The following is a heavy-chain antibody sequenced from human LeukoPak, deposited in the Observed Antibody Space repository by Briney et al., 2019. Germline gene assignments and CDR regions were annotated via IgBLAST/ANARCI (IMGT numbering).Heavy chain of an antibody. D-gene: IGHD4-17*01. CDR2: IYYSGST. CDR3: ASLTTVTQGYFDS. CDR1: GGSISSYY. V-gene: IGHV4-59*08. J-gene: IGHJ4*02. Sequence: SETLSLTCTVSGGSISSYYWSWIRQPPGKGLEWIGYIYYSGSTNYNPSLKSRLTISVDASKNQFSLKLSSVSATDTAVHYCASLTTVTQGYFDSWGQGTLVTVSS.